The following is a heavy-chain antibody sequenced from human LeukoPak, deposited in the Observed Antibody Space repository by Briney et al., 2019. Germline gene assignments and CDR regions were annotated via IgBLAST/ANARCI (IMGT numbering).Heavy chain of an antibody. Sequence: GGSLRLSCAASGFTFSSYWMSWVRQAPGKGLEWVANIKQDGSEKYYVDSVKGRFTISRDNAKNSLYLQMNSLRAEDTAVYYCARGLGYCSSTSCPRTSKGSLNYYYYYMDVWGKGTTVTVSS. D-gene: IGHD2-2*01. CDR3: ARGLGYCSSTSCPRTSKGSLNYYYYYMDV. CDR2: IKQDGSEK. V-gene: IGHV3-7*01. CDR1: GFTFSSYW. J-gene: IGHJ6*03.